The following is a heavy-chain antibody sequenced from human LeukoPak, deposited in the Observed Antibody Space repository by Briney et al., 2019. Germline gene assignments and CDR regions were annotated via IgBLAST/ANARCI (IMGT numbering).Heavy chain of an antibody. Sequence: SETLSLTCAVYGGSFSGYYWSWIRQPPGKGLEWIGEINHSGSTNYNPSLKSRVTISVDTSKNQFSLKLSSVTAADTAVYYCARGSFFLPYRSSHNWFDPWGQGTLVTVSS. D-gene: IGHD6-13*01. CDR2: INHSGST. J-gene: IGHJ5*02. CDR1: GGSFSGYY. CDR3: ARGSFFLPYRSSHNWFDP. V-gene: IGHV4-34*01.